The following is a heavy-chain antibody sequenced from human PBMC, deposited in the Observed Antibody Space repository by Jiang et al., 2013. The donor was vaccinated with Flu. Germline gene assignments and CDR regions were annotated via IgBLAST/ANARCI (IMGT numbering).Heavy chain of an antibody. CDR1: GGSISSYY. V-gene: IGHV4-59*01. Sequence: GSGLVKPSETLSLTCTVSGGSISSYYWSWIRQPPGKGLEWIGYIYYSGSTNYNPSLKSRVTISVDTSKNQFSLKLGSVTAADTAVYYCARAGYDFWSGYLSYYYYYYMDVWGKGTTVTVSS. D-gene: IGHD3-3*01. CDR3: ARAGYDFWSGYLSYYYYYYMDV. J-gene: IGHJ6*03. CDR2: IYYSGST.